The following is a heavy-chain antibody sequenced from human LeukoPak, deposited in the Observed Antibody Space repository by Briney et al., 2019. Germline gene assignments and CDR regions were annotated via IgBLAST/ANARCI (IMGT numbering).Heavy chain of an antibody. J-gene: IGHJ6*03. CDR1: GYTFTGYY. CDR3: ARDLIAARPPDYYYYYYMDV. Sequence: ASVKVSCKASGYTFTGYYMHWVRQAPGQGLEWMGWINPNSGGTNYAQKFQGRVTMTRDTSISTAYMELSRLRSDDTAVYYCARDLIAARPPDYYYYYYMDVWGKGTTVTVSS. V-gene: IGHV1-2*02. CDR2: INPNSGGT. D-gene: IGHD6-6*01.